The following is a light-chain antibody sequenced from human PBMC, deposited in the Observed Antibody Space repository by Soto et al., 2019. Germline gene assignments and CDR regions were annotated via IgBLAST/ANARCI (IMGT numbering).Light chain of an antibody. CDR3: SSYTSSSTVV. CDR2: EVS. Sequence: QSVLTQPASVCGSPGQSITISCTGTSSDVGGYNYVSWYQQHPGKAPKLMIYEVSNRPSGVSNRFSGSKSGNTASLTISGLHAEDEADYYCSSYTSSSTVVFGGGTKLTVL. V-gene: IGLV2-14*01. CDR1: SSDVGGYNY. J-gene: IGLJ2*01.